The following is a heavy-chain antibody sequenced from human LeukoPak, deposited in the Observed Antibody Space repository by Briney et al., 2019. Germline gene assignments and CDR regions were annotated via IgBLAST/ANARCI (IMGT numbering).Heavy chain of an antibody. CDR3: AKGARWELPLDY. V-gene: IGHV3-23*01. CDR1: GFTLSSYA. D-gene: IGHD1-26*01. J-gene: IGHJ4*02. CDR2: ISGSGGRT. Sequence: GGSLRLSCAASGFTLSSYAMSWVRQAPGKGLERVSAISGSGGRTYYADSVKGRFTISRDNSMDTLYLQMNSLRADDTAVYYCAKGARWELPLDYWGQGTLVTVSS.